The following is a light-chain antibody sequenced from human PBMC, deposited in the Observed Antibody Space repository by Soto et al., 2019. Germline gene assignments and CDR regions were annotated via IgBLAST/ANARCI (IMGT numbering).Light chain of an antibody. J-gene: IGKJ1*01. V-gene: IGKV3-20*01. Sequence: EIVLTHSPGTLSLSPCERVTLSSSASQSVSSSYLAWYQQKPGQAPRLLLYGASSRATGIPDRFSGSGSGTDFILTISRLEPDDFAVYYCQQYGRSPWTFGQGTKVDIK. CDR1: QSVSSSY. CDR2: GAS. CDR3: QQYGRSPWT.